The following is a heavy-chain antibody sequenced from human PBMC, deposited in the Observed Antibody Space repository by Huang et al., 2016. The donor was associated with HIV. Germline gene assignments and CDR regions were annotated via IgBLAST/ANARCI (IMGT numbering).Heavy chain of an antibody. Sequence: EVQLVESGGGLVQPGGSLKLSCAASGFTFSASAVHWVRPTSGKGLEWVGRIRSKTNNYATAVAESVKGRFTISRDDARNMADLHMTSLKTEDTAVYFCSRPVGAANWLDFGGQGTLVTVSS. CDR3: SRPVGAANWLDF. D-gene: IGHD1-26*01. V-gene: IGHV3-73*02. CDR2: IRSKTNNYAT. CDR1: GFTFSASA. J-gene: IGHJ5*01.